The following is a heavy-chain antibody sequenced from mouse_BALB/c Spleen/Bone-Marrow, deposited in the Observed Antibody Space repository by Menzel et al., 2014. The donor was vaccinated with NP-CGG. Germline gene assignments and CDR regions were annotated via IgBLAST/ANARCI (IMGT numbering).Heavy chain of an antibody. J-gene: IGHJ2*01. CDR1: GFTFTSYA. Sequence: EVKLVESGGGLVKPGGSLKLSCTASGFTFTSYAMSWVRQTPEKRLEWVATISSAGIHTYYVDTVKGRFTISRDNAKNTLFLGMSSLRSEDTAMYYRARQDRVYNFDYWGQGTTLTVSS. CDR3: ARQDRVYNFDY. CDR2: ISSAGIHT. V-gene: IGHV5-9-3*01.